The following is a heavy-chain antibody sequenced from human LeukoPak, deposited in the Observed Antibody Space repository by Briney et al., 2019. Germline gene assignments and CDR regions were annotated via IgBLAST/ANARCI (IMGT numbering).Heavy chain of an antibody. CDR2: IIPIFGTA. Sequence: SVKASCKASGGTFSSYAISWVRQAPGQGLEWMGRIIPIFGTANYAQKFQGRVTITTDESTSTAYMELSSLRSEDTAVYYCARGGSGWYDYWGQGTLVTVSS. D-gene: IGHD6-19*01. J-gene: IGHJ4*02. CDR1: GGTFSSYA. CDR3: ARGGSGWYDY. V-gene: IGHV1-69*05.